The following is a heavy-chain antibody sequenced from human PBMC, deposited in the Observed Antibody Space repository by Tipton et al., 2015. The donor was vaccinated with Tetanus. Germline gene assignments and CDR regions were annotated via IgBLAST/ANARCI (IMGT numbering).Heavy chain of an antibody. Sequence: LVKPTQTLSLTCAISGDSVSSNTDAWNWIRQSPSRGLEWLERTYYRSKWYNDYALSVKSRITINPDTSKNQFSLQLKSMTPEDTAMYCCVRDSGLGLDGFDIWGRRTMVTISS. J-gene: IGHJ3*02. CDR3: VRDSGLGLDGFDI. CDR2: TYYRSKWYN. CDR1: GDSVSSNTDA. D-gene: IGHD3-16*01. V-gene: IGHV6-1*01.